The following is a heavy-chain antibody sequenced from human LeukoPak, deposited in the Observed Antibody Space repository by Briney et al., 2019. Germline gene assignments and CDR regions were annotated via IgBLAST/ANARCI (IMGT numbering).Heavy chain of an antibody. CDR1: GFTFSSYS. Sequence: PGGSLRLSCAASGFTFSSYSMNWVRQAPGKGLEWVSSISSSSSYIYYADSVKGRFTISRDNAKNSLYLQMNSLRAEDTAVYYCASPEYGSGSYYGGPDDAFDIWGQGTMVTVSS. D-gene: IGHD3-10*01. CDR2: ISSSSSYI. J-gene: IGHJ3*02. CDR3: ASPEYGSGSYYGGPDDAFDI. V-gene: IGHV3-21*01.